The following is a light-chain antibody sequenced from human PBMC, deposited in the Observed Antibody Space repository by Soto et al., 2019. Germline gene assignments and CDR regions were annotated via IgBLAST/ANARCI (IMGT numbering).Light chain of an antibody. CDR1: QSVSRY. CDR2: DAS. J-gene: IGKJ1*01. V-gene: IGKV3-11*01. Sequence: EIVLTQSPATLSLSPGERATLSCRASQSVSRYLAWYQHKPGQAPRLLIYDASKRATGIPARFSGSGSWTDFTLTISSLEPEDFAVYYCQQRSNWTPTWTFGQGTRVEIK. CDR3: QQRSNWTPTWT.